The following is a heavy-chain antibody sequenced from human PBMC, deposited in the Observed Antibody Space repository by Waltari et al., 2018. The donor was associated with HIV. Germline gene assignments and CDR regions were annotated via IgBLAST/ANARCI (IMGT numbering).Heavy chain of an antibody. CDR2: IIPMFATT. V-gene: IGHV1-69*01. J-gene: IGHJ6*02. CDR1: GDTFIKYA. CDR3: ARSMRLAGYYNGMDV. D-gene: IGHD2-15*01. Sequence: QVQLVQSGAGVRHPGSSVKVSCKTSGDTFIKYALAWVRQAPGQGLEWMGGIIPMFATTHYAQHFQDRGTNSADETTGTAYMELSRLRSEDTAVYYCARSMRLAGYYNGMDVWGQGTTVTVS.